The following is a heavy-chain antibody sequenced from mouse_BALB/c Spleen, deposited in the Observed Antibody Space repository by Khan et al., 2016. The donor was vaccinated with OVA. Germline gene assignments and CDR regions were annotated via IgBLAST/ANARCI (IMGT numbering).Heavy chain of an antibody. V-gene: IGHV7-3*02. D-gene: IGHD4-1*01. CDR1: GFTFTDYY. CDR3: AREWEFDAMDY. J-gene: IGHJ4*01. CDR2: IRDKANGYTT. Sequence: EVELVESGGGLVQPGGSLRLSCATSGFTFTDYYMTWVRQPPGKALEWLGFIRDKANGYTTEYSASVRGRFTISRDNSQSILYLQMNSLRAEDSATYYGAREWEFDAMDYWGQGTSVTVSS.